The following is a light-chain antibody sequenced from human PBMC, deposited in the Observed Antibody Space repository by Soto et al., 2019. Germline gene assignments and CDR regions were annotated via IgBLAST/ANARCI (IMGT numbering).Light chain of an antibody. CDR3: VSYTASSTYV. V-gene: IGLV2-14*03. CDR2: DVT. J-gene: IGLJ1*01. CDR1: SSDVGGFNY. Sequence: ALTQPASVYGSPGQSIAISCTGTSSDVGGFNYVSGYQQHPGKAPKFMIYDVTSRPSGVSDRFSGSKSGNTASLTISGLQAEDEADYYCVSYTASSTYVFGTGTKVTVL.